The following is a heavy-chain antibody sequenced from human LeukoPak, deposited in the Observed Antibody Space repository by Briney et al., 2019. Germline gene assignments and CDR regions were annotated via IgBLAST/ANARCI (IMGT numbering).Heavy chain of an antibody. CDR3: ARSIEQQLVQLSSWFDP. CDR2: IYYSGRT. Sequence: SETLSLTCTVSGGSISRSSYYWGWIRQPPGKGLEWIGSIYYSGRTYYNPSLKSRVTISVDTSKNQFSLKLSSVTAADTAVYYCARSIEQQLVQLSSWFDPWGQGTLVTVSS. D-gene: IGHD6-13*01. CDR1: GGSISRSSYY. J-gene: IGHJ5*02. V-gene: IGHV4-39*01.